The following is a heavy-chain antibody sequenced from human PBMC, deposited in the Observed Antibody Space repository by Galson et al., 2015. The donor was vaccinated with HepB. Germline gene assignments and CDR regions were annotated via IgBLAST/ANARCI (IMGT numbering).Heavy chain of an antibody. CDR3: ARAYSSGWYGNSAGGMDV. Sequence: SLRLSCAASGFTFSRYSMHWVRQAPGEGLEWVAVISYDGSNKYYADSVKGRFTISRDNSKNTLYLQMNSLRAEDTAVYYCARAYSSGWYGNSAGGMDVWGQGTTVTVSS. CDR1: GFTFSRYS. V-gene: IGHV3-30-3*01. J-gene: IGHJ6*02. D-gene: IGHD6-19*01. CDR2: ISYDGSNK.